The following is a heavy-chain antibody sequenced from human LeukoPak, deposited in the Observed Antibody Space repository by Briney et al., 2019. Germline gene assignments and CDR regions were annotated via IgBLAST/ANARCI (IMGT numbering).Heavy chain of an antibody. V-gene: IGHV3-23*01. CDR2: ISGSGGST. D-gene: IGHD3-22*01. Sequence: PGGSLRLSCAASGFTFSSYAMSWVRQAPGKGLEWVSAISGSGGSTYYADSVKGRFTISRDNSKNTLYLQMNSLRAEDTAVYYCAKLGTMTVVYGMDVWGQGTTVTVSS. CDR3: AKLGTMTVVYGMDV. CDR1: GFTFSSYA. J-gene: IGHJ6*02.